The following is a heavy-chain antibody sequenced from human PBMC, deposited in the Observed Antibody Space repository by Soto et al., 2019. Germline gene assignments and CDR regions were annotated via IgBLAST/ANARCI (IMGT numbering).Heavy chain of an antibody. J-gene: IGHJ4*02. CDR2: VSYDGSDK. CDR3: ATPHSSTFYYFDY. V-gene: IGHV3-30-3*01. Sequence: PGGSLRLSCVASVFTFNTYAMHWVRQAPGKGLEWVAVVSYDGSDKYYADSVKGRFTISRDNSKNTLYLQMNSLRAEDTAVYYCATPHSSTFYYFDYWGQGTPVTVS. D-gene: IGHD6-19*01. CDR1: VFTFNTYA.